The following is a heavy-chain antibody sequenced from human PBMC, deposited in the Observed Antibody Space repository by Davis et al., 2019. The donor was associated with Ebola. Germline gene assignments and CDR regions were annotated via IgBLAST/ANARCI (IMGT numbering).Heavy chain of an antibody. CDR3: ARTVGYCSGGSCYSGDAFDI. CDR1: GGSISSGAYY. CDR2: IYYSGST. J-gene: IGHJ3*02. D-gene: IGHD2-15*01. Sequence: MPSETLSLTCTVSGGSISSGAYYWSWIRQQPGKGLEWIGYIYYSGSTNYNPSLKSRLLISADMSKNQISLTLSSLTAADTAVYYCARTVGYCSGGSCYSGDAFDIWGQGTMVTVSS. V-gene: IGHV4-31*03.